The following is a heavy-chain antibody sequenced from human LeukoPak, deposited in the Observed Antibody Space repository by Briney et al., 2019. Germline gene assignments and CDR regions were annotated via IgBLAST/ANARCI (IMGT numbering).Heavy chain of an antibody. CDR1: GYTFTSYA. V-gene: IGHV1-2*02. CDR2: INPNSGGT. Sequence: ASVKVSCKASGYTFTSYAMNWVRQAPGQGLEWMGWINPNSGGTNYAQKFQGRVTMTRDTSISTAYMELSRLRSDDTAVYYCARDLFTMVRGVINLFDYWGQGTLVTVSS. D-gene: IGHD3-10*01. J-gene: IGHJ4*02. CDR3: ARDLFTMVRGVINLFDY.